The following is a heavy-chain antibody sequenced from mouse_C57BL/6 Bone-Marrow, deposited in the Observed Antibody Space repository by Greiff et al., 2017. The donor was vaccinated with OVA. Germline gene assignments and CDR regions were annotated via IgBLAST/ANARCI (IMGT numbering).Heavy chain of an antibody. V-gene: IGHV10-1*01. D-gene: IGHD1-1*01. J-gene: IGHJ3*01. CDR2: IRSKSNNYAT. CDR3: VSDYYGSSYRFAY. CDR1: GFSFNTYA. Sequence: EVKVVESGGGLVQPKGSLKLSCAASGFSFNTYAMNWVRQAPGKGLEWVARIRSKSNNYATYYADSVKDRFTISRDDSESMLYLQMNNLKTEDTAMYYCVSDYYGSSYRFAYWGQGTLVTVSA.